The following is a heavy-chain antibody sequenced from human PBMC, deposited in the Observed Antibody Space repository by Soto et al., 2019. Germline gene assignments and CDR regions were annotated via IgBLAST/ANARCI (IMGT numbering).Heavy chain of an antibody. J-gene: IGHJ6*02. Sequence: SQTLSLTCAISGDSVSSNSAAWNWIRQSPSGGLEWLGRTYYRSKWYNDYAVSVKSRITINPDTSKNQFSLQLNSVTPEDTAVYYCARGEVGATDYYYYYGMDVWGQGTTVTVSS. CDR3: ARGEVGATDYYYYYGMDV. CDR1: GDSVSSNSAA. V-gene: IGHV6-1*01. CDR2: TYYRSKWYN. D-gene: IGHD1-26*01.